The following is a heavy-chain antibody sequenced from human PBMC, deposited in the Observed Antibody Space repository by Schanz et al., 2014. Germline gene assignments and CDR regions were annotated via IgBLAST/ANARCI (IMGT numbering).Heavy chain of an antibody. CDR3: ARGPIPIQGVPMDF. Sequence: VQLLESGGGLVQPGGSLRLSCTVSGFTVNNYAMNWVRQAPGKGLEWVANIGYDGSEKYYVDSVKGRFTISRDNSKDTLYLQMSGLTPEDTAVYYCARGPIPIQGVPMDFWGQGTLVTVSS. D-gene: IGHD3-10*01. J-gene: IGHJ4*02. V-gene: IGHV3-33*08. CDR2: IGYDGSEK. CDR1: GFTVNNYA.